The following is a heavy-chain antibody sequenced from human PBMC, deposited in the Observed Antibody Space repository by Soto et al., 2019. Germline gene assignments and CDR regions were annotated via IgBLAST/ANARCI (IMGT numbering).Heavy chain of an antibody. CDR2: IGTAGDT. CDR1: GFTFSSYD. D-gene: IGHD5-12*01. CDR3: ARGLSKRGYSGYDRTYAFDI. J-gene: IGHJ3*02. Sequence: ESGGGLVQPGGSLRLSCAASGFTFSSYDMHWVRQATGKGLEWVSAIGTAGDTYYPGSVKGRFTISRENAKNSLYLQMNSLRAGDTAVYYCARGLSKRGYSGYDRTYAFDIWGQGTMVTVSS. V-gene: IGHV3-13*01.